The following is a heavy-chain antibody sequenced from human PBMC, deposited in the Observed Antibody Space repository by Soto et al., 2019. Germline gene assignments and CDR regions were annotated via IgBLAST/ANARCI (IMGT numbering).Heavy chain of an antibody. CDR2: IYYSGST. Sequence: SETLSLTCTVSGGSVSSGSYYWSWIRQPPGKGLEWIGYIYYSGSTNYNPSLTSRVTISVDTSKNQFSLKRSSVTAADTAVYYCARGQRVEKTYYYYYGMDVWGQGTTVTVSS. CDR1: GGSVSSGSYY. J-gene: IGHJ6*02. CDR3: ARGQRVEKTYYYYYGMDV. V-gene: IGHV4-61*01.